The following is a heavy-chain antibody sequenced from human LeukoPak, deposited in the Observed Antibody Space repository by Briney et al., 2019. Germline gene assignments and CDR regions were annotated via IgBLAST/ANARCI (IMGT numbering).Heavy chain of an antibody. Sequence: GRSLRLSCAASGLTFSAYAMHRVRQAPGKGLEWVAVISYDGSNKYYADSVKGRFTISGDKSKDTLYLQMNSLRPEDTAVYYCARGPGPIAGAKNPFDIWGQGTMVTVSS. CDR2: ISYDGSNK. CDR1: GLTFSAYA. V-gene: IGHV3-30*01. CDR3: ARGPGPIAGAKNPFDI. J-gene: IGHJ3*02. D-gene: IGHD1-26*01.